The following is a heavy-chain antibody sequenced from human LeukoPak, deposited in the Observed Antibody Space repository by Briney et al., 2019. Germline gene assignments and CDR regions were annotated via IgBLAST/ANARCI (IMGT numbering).Heavy chain of an antibody. CDR3: ARGSSDSSSHNWFDP. J-gene: IGHJ5*02. CDR2: ISAYNGNT. V-gene: IGHV1-18*04. D-gene: IGHD6-13*01. CDR1: GYTFTGYY. Sequence: ASVKVSCKASGYTFTGYYIHWVRQAPGQGLEWMGWISAYNGNTNYAQKLQGRVTMTTDTSTSTAYMELRSLRSDDTAVYYCARGSSDSSSHNWFDPWGQGTLVTVSS.